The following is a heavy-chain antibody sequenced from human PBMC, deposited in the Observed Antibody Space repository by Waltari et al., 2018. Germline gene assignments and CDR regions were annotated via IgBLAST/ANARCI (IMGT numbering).Heavy chain of an antibody. CDR1: GGSFSGYY. CDR2: INHRGST. D-gene: IGHD2-2*01. V-gene: IGHV4-34*01. CDR3: ARATYPYYYYYMDV. Sequence: QVQLQQWGAGLLKPSETLSLTCAVYGGSFSGYYWSWLRQPPGKGLEWIGEINHRGSTNYNPSLKSRVTISVDTSKNQFSLKLSSVTAADTAVYYCARATYPYYYYYMDVWGKGTTVTVSS. J-gene: IGHJ6*03.